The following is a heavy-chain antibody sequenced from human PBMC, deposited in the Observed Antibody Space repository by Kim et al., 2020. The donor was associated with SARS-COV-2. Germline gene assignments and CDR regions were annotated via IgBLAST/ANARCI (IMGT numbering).Heavy chain of an antibody. J-gene: IGHJ5*02. V-gene: IGHV4-31*03. CDR3: ARVIRIAAAVSRFDP. Sequence: SETLSLTCTVSGGSISSGGYYWSWIRQHPGKGLEWIGYIYYSGSTYYNPSLKSRVTISVDTSKNQFSLKLSSVTAADTAVYYCARVIRIAAAVSRFDPWGQGTLVTVSS. CDR1: GGSISSGGYY. CDR2: IYYSGST. D-gene: IGHD6-13*01.